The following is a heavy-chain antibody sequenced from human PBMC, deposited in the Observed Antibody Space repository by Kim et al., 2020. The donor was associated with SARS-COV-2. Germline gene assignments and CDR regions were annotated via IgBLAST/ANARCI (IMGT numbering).Heavy chain of an antibody. J-gene: IGHJ5*02. Sequence: LKSRVTLSVDTSKNQFSLALSSVTAADTAVYYCARQSRYCSSTSCSGFDPWGQGTLVTVSS. CDR3: ARQSRYCSSTSCSGFDP. V-gene: IGHV4-59*08. D-gene: IGHD2-2*01.